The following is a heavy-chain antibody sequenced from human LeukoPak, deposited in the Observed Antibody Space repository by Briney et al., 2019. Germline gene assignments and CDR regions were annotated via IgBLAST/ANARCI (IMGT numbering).Heavy chain of an antibody. CDR1: GFTFSSYG. CDR3: AKDPLYYYGSGSSFDY. J-gene: IGHJ4*02. Sequence: GGSLRLSCAASGFTFSSYGMHWVRQAPGKGLEWVAFIRYDGSNKYYADSVKGRFTISRDNSKNTLYLQMNSLRAEDTAVYYCAKDPLYYYGSGSSFDYWGQGTLVTVSS. V-gene: IGHV3-30*02. CDR2: IRYDGSNK. D-gene: IGHD3-10*01.